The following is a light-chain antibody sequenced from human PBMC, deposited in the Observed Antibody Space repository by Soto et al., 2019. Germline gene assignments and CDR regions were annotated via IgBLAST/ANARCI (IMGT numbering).Light chain of an antibody. V-gene: IGLV2-14*01. CDR3: ASYTSSSTSVI. CDR2: EVS. CDR1: SSDVGGYKY. J-gene: IGLJ2*01. Sequence: QSVLTQPASVSGSPGQSITISCTGTSSDVGGYKYVSWYQQHPDKAPKLIIFEVSNRPSGISSRFSGSKSGNTASLTISGLQAEDEAGYYCASYTSSSTSVIFGRGTQLTVL.